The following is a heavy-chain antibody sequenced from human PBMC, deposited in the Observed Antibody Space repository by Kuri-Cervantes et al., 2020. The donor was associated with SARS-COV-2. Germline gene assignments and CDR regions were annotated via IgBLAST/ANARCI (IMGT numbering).Heavy chain of an antibody. CDR3: AGGFDYGDYPYYYGMDV. V-gene: IGHV1-18*01. CDR2: IGNHNDNT. J-gene: IGHJ6*02. CDR1: GYTFSDYG. Sequence: ASVKVSCKASGYTFSDYGVSWVRQAPGQGLEWVGWIGNHNDNTIYAQKVQDRVTMTTDASTSTAYMELRSLRSDDTAIYYCAGGFDYGDYPYYYGMDVWGQGTTVTVSS. D-gene: IGHD4-17*01.